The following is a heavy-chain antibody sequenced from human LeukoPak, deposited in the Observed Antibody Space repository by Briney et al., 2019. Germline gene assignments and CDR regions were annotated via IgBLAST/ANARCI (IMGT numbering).Heavy chain of an antibody. Sequence: SQTLSLTCTVSGGSISSGSYYWSWIRQPAGKGLEWIGRIYTSGSTNYNPSLKSRVTISVDTSKNQFSLKLSSVTAADTAVYYCATWGVGAGYYFDYWGQGTLVTVSS. CDR2: IYTSGST. D-gene: IGHD1-26*01. CDR1: GGSISSGSYY. CDR3: ATWGVGAGYYFDY. V-gene: IGHV4-61*02. J-gene: IGHJ4*02.